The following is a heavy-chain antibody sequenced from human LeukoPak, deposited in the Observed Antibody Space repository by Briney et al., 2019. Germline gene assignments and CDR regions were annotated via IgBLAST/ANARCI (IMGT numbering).Heavy chain of an antibody. Sequence: SQTLSLTCAVSGGSISSDTFSGNWVQQPAGGGLEGIGRIYTSGSTNYNPSLKRRVTISLDTSKNQFSLKLSSVAAEDTTLYYCARHGEYSYQGSFDNWGQGTLVTVSS. CDR1: GGSISSDTFS. J-gene: IGHJ4*02. CDR3: ARHGEYSYQGSFDN. V-gene: IGHV4-61*02. D-gene: IGHD2-15*01. CDR2: IYTSGST.